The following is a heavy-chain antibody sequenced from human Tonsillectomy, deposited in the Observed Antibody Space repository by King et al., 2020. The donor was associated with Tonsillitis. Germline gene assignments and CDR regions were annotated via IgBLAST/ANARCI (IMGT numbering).Heavy chain of an antibody. CDR1: GYTFTGYY. V-gene: IGHV1-2*02. CDR2: INPNTGGT. CDR3: ARAGRYYDILTDYYNGDYIDY. Sequence: VQLVESGAEVKKPGASVKVSCKASGYTFTGYYIHWVRQAPGQGLEWMGWINPNTGGTNYAQKFQGRVTVSRDTSISTVYMELSRLRSDDTAVYYCARAGRYYDILTDYYNGDYIDYWGQGTLVTVSS. J-gene: IGHJ4*02. D-gene: IGHD3-9*01.